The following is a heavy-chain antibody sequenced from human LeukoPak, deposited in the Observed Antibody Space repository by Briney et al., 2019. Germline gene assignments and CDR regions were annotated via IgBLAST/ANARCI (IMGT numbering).Heavy chain of an antibody. CDR2: IKTDGSEK. CDR3: ATYSSLNRREFQY. D-gene: IGHD3-22*01. J-gene: IGHJ1*01. CDR1: GFTFSNFA. V-gene: IGHV3-7*01. Sequence: GRSLRLSCAASGFTFSNFAMHWVRQAPGKGLQWVANIKTDGSEKYYVDSVKGRFTISRDNAKNSLYLQMNSLRAEDTAVYYCATYSSLNRREFQYWGQGTLLTVSS.